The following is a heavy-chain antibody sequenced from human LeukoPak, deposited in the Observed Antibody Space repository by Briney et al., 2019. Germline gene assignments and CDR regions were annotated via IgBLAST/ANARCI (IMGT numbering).Heavy chain of an antibody. CDR3: ARASHDYGDYSHFDY. D-gene: IGHD4-17*01. CDR1: GGSISSRNW. J-gene: IGHJ4*02. Sequence: TSETLSLTCAVSGGSISSRNWWSWVHQPPGKGLEWIGEIYHSGSTNYNPSLKTRVTISVDKSKNQFSLKLSSVTAADTAVYYCARASHDYGDYSHFDYWGQGTLVTVSS. CDR2: IYHSGST. V-gene: IGHV4-4*02.